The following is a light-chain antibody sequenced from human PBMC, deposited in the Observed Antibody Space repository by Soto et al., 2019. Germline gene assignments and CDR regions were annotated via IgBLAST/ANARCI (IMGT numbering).Light chain of an antibody. CDR2: EVG. CDR1: SSDVGGYKY. Sequence: QSVLTQPASVSGSPGQSITISCTGTSSDVGGYKYVSWYQQHPGKAPKLMIYEVGNRPSGVSQRFSGSKSGNTASLTIFGLQAEDEAAYYCSSYTSSSTLVFGGGTKLTVL. V-gene: IGLV2-14*01. J-gene: IGLJ3*02. CDR3: SSYTSSSTLV.